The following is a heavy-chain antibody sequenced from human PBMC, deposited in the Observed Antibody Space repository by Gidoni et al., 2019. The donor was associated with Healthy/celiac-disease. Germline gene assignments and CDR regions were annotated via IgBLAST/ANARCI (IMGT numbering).Heavy chain of an antibody. Sequence: QVQLVQSGAEVKKPGSSVKVSCKASGVTFSSYAISWVRQAPGQGLEWMGGIIPIFGTANYAQKFQGRVTITADESTSTAYMELSSLRSEDTAVYYCARDMDYYGSGSYPYYYYGMDVWGQGTTVTVSS. J-gene: IGHJ6*02. V-gene: IGHV1-69*01. CDR3: ARDMDYYGSGSYPYYYYGMDV. D-gene: IGHD3-10*01. CDR2: IIPIFGTA. CDR1: GVTFSSYA.